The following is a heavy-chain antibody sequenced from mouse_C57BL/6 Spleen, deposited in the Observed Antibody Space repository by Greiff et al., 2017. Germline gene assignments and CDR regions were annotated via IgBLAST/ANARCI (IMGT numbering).Heavy chain of an antibody. V-gene: IGHV5-9*01. Sequence: EVMLVESGGGLVKPGGSLKLSCAASGFTFSSYTMSWVRQTPEKRLEWVATISGGGGNTYYPDSVKGRFTISRDNAKNTLYLQMSSLRSEDTALYYCAELGRFAYWGQGTLVTVSA. J-gene: IGHJ3*01. CDR3: AELGRFAY. D-gene: IGHD4-1*01. CDR1: GFTFSSYT. CDR2: ISGGGGNT.